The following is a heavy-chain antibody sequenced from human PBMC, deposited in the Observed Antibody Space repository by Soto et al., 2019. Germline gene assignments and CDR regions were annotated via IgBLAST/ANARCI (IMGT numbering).Heavy chain of an antibody. V-gene: IGHV1-18*01. D-gene: IGHD6-19*01. CDR3: ARDPPYSSGWYAGFDP. CDR1: GYTFTSYG. J-gene: IGHJ5*02. Sequence: QVQLVQSGAEVKKPGASVKVSCKASGYTFTSYGISWVRQAPGQGLEWMGWISAYNGNTNYAQKLQGRVTMTTDTXAXXAYMELRSLRSDDTAVYYCARDPPYSSGWYAGFDPWGQGTLVTVSS. CDR2: ISAYNGNT.